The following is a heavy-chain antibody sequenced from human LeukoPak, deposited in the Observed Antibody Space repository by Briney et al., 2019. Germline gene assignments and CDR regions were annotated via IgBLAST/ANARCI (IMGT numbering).Heavy chain of an antibody. CDR2: IYYSGST. J-gene: IGHJ4*02. V-gene: IGHV4-59*01. CDR1: GGSISSYY. CDR3: ARDRRVRGVGIDY. Sequence: SETLSLTCTVSGGSISSYYRSWIRQPPGKGLEWIGYIYYSGSTNYNPSLKSRVTISVDTSKNQFSLKLSSVTAADTAVYYCARDRRVRGVGIDYWGQGTLVTVSS. D-gene: IGHD3-10*01.